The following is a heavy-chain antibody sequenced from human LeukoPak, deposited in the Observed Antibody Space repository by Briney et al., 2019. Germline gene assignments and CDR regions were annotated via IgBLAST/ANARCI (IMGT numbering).Heavy chain of an antibody. CDR3: ARGERKWELLSFFDY. V-gene: IGHV4-38-2*02. D-gene: IGHD1-26*01. Sequence: PSETLSLTCTVSGYSISSGYYWSWIRQPPGKGLEWIGEINHSGSTNYNPSLKSRVTISVDTSKNQFSLKLSSVTAADTAVYYCARGERKWELLSFFDYWGQGTLVTVSS. CDR1: GYSISSGYY. CDR2: INHSGST. J-gene: IGHJ4*02.